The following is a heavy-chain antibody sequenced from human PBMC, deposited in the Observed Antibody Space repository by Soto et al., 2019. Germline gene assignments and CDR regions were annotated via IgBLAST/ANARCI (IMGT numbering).Heavy chain of an antibody. CDR2: INAGNGNT. D-gene: IGHD3-22*01. Sequence: ASVKVSCKASGYTFTSYAMHWVRQAPGQRLEWMGWINAGNGNTKYSQKFQGRVTITRDTSASTAYMELSSLRSEDTAVYYCARGYYDSSGYYRTRYAFDIWGQGTMVTVSS. CDR3: ARGYYDSSGYYRTRYAFDI. J-gene: IGHJ3*02. CDR1: GYTFTSYA. V-gene: IGHV1-3*01.